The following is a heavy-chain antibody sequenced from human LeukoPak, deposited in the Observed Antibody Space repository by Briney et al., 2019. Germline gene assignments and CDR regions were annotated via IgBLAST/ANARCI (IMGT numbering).Heavy chain of an antibody. D-gene: IGHD3-22*01. CDR2: ISYDGTKK. CDR1: GFSFSNYG. Sequence: PGGSLRLSCAASGFSFSNYGMHWVRQAPGKGLEWLALISYDGTKKSYADSVKGRFTISRDNSNDMLYLEMNSLKTEDTAVYYCARGMYYYDSSGHPYYYYGMDVWGQGTTVTVSS. CDR3: ARGMYYYDSSGHPYYYYGMDV. V-gene: IGHV3-30*03. J-gene: IGHJ6*02.